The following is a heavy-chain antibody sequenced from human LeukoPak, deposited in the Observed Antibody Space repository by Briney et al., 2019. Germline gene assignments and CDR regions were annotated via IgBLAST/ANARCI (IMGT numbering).Heavy chain of an antibody. CDR3: ARGSSFDGYCSAGACDAGYYDS. CDR1: GGSISSNFY. D-gene: IGHD2-15*01. V-gene: IGHV4-38-2*01. Sequence: SETLSLTCAVSGGSISSNFYWGWVRQSPGIGLQWIATMYPPLYHGGNTFYSPSLKSRVTLSVDTSKNQFSLKLTSVTAADTAVYFCARGSSFDGYCSAGACDAGYYDSWGQGTPVTVSS. J-gene: IGHJ4*02. CDR2: MYPPLYHGGNT.